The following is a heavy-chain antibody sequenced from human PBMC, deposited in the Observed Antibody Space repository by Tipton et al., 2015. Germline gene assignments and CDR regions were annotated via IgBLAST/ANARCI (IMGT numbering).Heavy chain of an antibody. D-gene: IGHD4-23*01. Sequence: TLSLTCTVSGGSIDSYYWSWIRQPPGKRLEWIGYIDFRGSTEYNPSVKSRVTISVDTSKTQFSLKMSSVTASDTAVYYCARARGRHGGLFDSWGQGTLVTVSS. V-gene: IGHV4-4*09. J-gene: IGHJ4*02. CDR2: IDFRGST. CDR1: GGSIDSYY. CDR3: ARARGRHGGLFDS.